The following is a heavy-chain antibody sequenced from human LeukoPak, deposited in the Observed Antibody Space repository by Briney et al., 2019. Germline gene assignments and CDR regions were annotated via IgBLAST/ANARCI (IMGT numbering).Heavy chain of an antibody. Sequence: PGGSLRLSCGASEFRLRTYSMDWVRQAPGKALEWVSHINSGSSTIYYADSVEGRFTISRDNAGNSLYLHMNSLRAEDTAVYYCARVLLERPGIDSFDMWGQGTMVTVSS. D-gene: IGHD1-1*01. V-gene: IGHV3-48*01. CDR3: ARVLLERPGIDSFDM. J-gene: IGHJ3*02. CDR1: EFRLRTYS. CDR2: INSGSSTI.